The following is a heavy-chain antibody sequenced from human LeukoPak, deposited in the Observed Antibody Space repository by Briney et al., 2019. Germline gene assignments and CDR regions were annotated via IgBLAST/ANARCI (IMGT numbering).Heavy chain of an antibody. CDR2: INNSGST. Sequence: SVTLSLISAVYGGSFSGYYWSWIRQPRGKGLEWIGEINNSGSTNYNPSLKSRVTISVDTSKNQFSLKLSSVTAADTAVYYCARGSYCGGDCYPRPFHYWGQGTLVTVSS. CDR3: ARGSYCGGDCYPRPFHY. CDR1: GGSFSGYY. D-gene: IGHD2-21*02. V-gene: IGHV4-34*01. J-gene: IGHJ4*02.